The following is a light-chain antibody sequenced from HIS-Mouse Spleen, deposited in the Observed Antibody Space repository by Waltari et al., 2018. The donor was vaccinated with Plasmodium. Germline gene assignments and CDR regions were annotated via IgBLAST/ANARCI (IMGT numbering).Light chain of an antibody. CDR3: QQYGSSPT. CDR1: QSVSSSY. Sequence: EIVFTQSPGTLSLSPGERASQSVSSSYLAWDQQKPGQAPRLLIYGASSRATGIPDRFSGSGSGTDFTLTISRLEPEDFAVYYCQQYGSSPTFGPGTKVDIK. V-gene: IGKV3-20*01. J-gene: IGKJ3*01. CDR2: GAS.